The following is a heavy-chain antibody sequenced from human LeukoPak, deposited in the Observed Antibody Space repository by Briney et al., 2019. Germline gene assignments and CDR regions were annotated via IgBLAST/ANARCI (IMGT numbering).Heavy chain of an antibody. D-gene: IGHD3-3*01. CDR3: ARDPRYDYDFWSGTMYYYYGMDV. CDR2: IIPIFGTA. CDR1: GGTFSSYA. V-gene: IGHV1-69*13. J-gene: IGHJ6*02. Sequence: GASVKVSCKASGGTFSSYAISWVRQAPGQGLEWMGGIIPIFGTANYAQKFQGRVTITADASTSTVYMELSSLRSEDTAVYYCARDPRYDYDFWSGTMYYYYGMDVWGQGTTVTVSS.